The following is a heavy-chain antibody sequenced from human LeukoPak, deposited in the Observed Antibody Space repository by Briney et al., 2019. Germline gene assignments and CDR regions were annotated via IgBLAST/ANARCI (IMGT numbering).Heavy chain of an antibody. V-gene: IGHV3-9*01. D-gene: IGHD3-10*01. CDR2: ISWNSGSI. J-gene: IGHJ4*02. CDR1: GFTFDDYA. Sequence: GGSLRLSCAASGFTFDDYAMHWVRQAPGKGLEWVSGISWNSGSIGYADSVKGRFTISRDNAKNSLYLQMNSLRAEDTAVYYCARDLLEYYFGSGSHYWGQGTLVTVSS. CDR3: ARDLLEYYFGSGSHY.